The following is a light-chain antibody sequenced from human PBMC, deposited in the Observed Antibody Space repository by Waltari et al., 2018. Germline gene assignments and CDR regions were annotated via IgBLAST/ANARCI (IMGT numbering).Light chain of an antibody. Sequence: DIQLTQSPSTLSASVGDRVTITCRTSQTISNWLAWYQQKSGKAPNLLIYQASSLKSGVPSRFSGSGSGTEVTLTIRSLQPEDFATYYCQKYNNYPYTFGQGTKLEIK. CDR3: QKYNNYPYT. CDR1: QTISNW. V-gene: IGKV1-5*03. CDR2: QAS. J-gene: IGKJ2*01.